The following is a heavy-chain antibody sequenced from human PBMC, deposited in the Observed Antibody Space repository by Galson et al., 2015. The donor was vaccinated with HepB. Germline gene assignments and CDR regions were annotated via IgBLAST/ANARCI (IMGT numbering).Heavy chain of an antibody. V-gene: IGHV3-7*01. J-gene: IGHJ2*01. CDR3: ARGGFDL. CDR2: IKQEGSQK. CDR1: GFTLNDYW. Sequence: SLRLSCAASGFTLNDYWMNWVRQAPGKGLEWVASIKQEGSQKYYVDSVKGRFTISRDNTKNSLFLQMNSLRADDTAVYYCARGGFDLWGRGTLVTVSS.